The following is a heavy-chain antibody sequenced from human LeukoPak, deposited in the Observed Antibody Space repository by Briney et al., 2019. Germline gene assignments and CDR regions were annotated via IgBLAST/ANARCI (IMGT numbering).Heavy chain of an antibody. CDR2: IRSKANNYAT. V-gene: IGHV3-73*01. J-gene: IGHJ4*02. CDR1: GFTFSGSV. D-gene: IGHD6-13*01. CDR3: ARVPSRRFGRSSWYWYFDY. Sequence: GGSLRLSCAASGFTFSGSVMHWVRQASGKGLEWVGRIRSKANNYATAYVASVKGRFTISRDDSKNTAFLQMNSLRAEDTAVYYCARVPSRRFGRSSWYWYFDYWGQGTLVTVSS.